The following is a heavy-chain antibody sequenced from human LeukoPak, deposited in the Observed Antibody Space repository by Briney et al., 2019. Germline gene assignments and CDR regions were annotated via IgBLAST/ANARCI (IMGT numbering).Heavy chain of an antibody. V-gene: IGHV3-53*01. J-gene: IGHJ4*02. CDR2: IYSGGST. Sequence: PGGSPRPPCAASGITVSSKYMSWVPQAPAKELEWVSVIYSGGSTYYADSVKGRFTISRDNSKNTLYLQLNSLRAEDTAVYYCVGGDYGDYTLFDYWGQGTLVTVSS. D-gene: IGHD4-17*01. CDR1: GITVSSKY. CDR3: VGGDYGDYTLFDY.